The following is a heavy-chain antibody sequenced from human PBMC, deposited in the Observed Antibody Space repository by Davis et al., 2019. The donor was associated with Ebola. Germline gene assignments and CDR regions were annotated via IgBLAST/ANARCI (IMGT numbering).Heavy chain of an antibody. V-gene: IGHV4-39*01. Sequence: SETLSLTCTVSGGSISSGGYYWTWIRQHPGKGLEWIGNIYYSGSTYYNPSLKSRVAMSVDTSKNQFSLKLSSATAADTAVYYCARPVGVYYHYFDYWGQGTLVTVSS. CDR3: ARPVGVYYHYFDY. CDR2: IYYSGST. D-gene: IGHD1-26*01. CDR1: GGSISSGGYY. J-gene: IGHJ4*02.